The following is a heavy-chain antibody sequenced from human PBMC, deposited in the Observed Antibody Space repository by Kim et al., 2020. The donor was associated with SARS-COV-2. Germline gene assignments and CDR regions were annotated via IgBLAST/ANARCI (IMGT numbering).Heavy chain of an antibody. Sequence: DSAGGRVTISRDTAKNSLYRQMNSLRAEDTAVYYCARRRCSSSSCFFDYWGQGTLVTVSS. J-gene: IGHJ4*02. CDR3: ARRRCSSSSCFFDY. V-gene: IGHV3-7*04. D-gene: IGHD2-2*01.